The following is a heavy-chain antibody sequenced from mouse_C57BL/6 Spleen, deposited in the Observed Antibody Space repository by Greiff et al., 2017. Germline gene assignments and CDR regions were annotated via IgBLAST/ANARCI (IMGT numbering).Heavy chain of an antibody. D-gene: IGHD1-1*01. Sequence: QVQLQQPGAELVKPGASVKVSCKASGYTFTSYWMHWVKQRPGQGLEWIGRIHPSDSDTNYNQKFKGKATLTVDKSSSTAYMQLSSLTSEDSAVYYCASYGSSYRFAYWGQGTLVTVSA. CDR1: GYTFTSYW. V-gene: IGHV1-74*01. CDR3: ASYGSSYRFAY. CDR2: IHPSDSDT. J-gene: IGHJ3*01.